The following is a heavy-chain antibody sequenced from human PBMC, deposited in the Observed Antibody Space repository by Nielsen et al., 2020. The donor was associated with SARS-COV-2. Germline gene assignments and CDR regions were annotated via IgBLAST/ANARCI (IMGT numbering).Heavy chain of an antibody. CDR1: GFTFDDYT. Sequence: SLKISCAASGFTFDDYTMHWVRQAPGKSLEWVASMSWNSGSIGYADSVKGRFTISRDNAKNSLYLQMNSLRAEDTALYYCANAGGSDYYGMDVWGQGTTVTVSS. CDR2: MSWNSGSI. D-gene: IGHD3-16*01. V-gene: IGHV3-9*01. J-gene: IGHJ6*02. CDR3: ANAGGSDYYGMDV.